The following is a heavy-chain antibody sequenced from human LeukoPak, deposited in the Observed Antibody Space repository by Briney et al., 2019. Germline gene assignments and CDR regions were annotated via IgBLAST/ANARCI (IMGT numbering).Heavy chain of an antibody. D-gene: IGHD3-22*01. V-gene: IGHV4-34*01. Sequence: SETLSLTCAVYGGSFSGYCWSWIRQPPGKGLEWIGEINHSGSTNYNPSPKSRVTISVDTSKNQFSLKLSSVTAADTAVYYCARVYYDSSGSGYFDYWGQGTLVTVSS. CDR2: INHSGST. CDR1: GGSFSGYC. CDR3: ARVYYDSSGSGYFDY. J-gene: IGHJ4*02.